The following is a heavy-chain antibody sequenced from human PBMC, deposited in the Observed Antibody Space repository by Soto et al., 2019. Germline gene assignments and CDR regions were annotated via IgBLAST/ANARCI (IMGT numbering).Heavy chain of an antibody. D-gene: IGHD3-16*01. J-gene: IGHJ6*01. Sequence: LXLTCAISGYSFSINIASFNFIMQSPSRGLEWLGRTYYRSKWYNDYAVSVKGRISINPDTSKNLFSLQLNSVTPEDTAVYYCERDSKGGFVMEVWGQGTTV. CDR2: TYYRSKWYN. V-gene: IGHV6-1*01. CDR1: GYSFSINIAS. CDR3: ERDSKGGFVMEV.